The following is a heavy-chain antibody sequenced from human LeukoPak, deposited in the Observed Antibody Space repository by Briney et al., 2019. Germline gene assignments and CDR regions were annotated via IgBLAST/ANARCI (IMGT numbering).Heavy chain of an antibody. CDR2: INPNSGGT. V-gene: IGHV1-2*02. J-gene: IGHJ6*03. CDR1: GYTFTSYY. Sequence: ASVKVSCKASGYTFTSYYMHWVRQAPGQGLEWMGWINPNSGGTNYAQKFQGRVTMTRDTSISTAYMELSRLRSDDTAVYYCASLGYCSSTSCYGTGLNYYYYYMDVWGKGTTVTVSS. CDR3: ASLGYCSSTSCYGTGLNYYYYYMDV. D-gene: IGHD2-2*01.